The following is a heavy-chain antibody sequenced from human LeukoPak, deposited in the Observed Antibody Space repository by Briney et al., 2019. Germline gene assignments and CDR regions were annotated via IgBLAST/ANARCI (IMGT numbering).Heavy chain of an antibody. Sequence: GGTLRLSCAASRFTFSSYGMSWVRQAPGKGLEWVSGISPGADITYYAESVKGRFTISRDNSKNTLYLQMNSLRAEDTAVYYCAKDYYYDSSGYYLGATFDYWGQGTLVTVSS. V-gene: IGHV3-23*01. CDR2: ISPGADIT. CDR3: AKDYYYDSSGYYLGATFDY. CDR1: RFTFSSYG. J-gene: IGHJ4*02. D-gene: IGHD3-22*01.